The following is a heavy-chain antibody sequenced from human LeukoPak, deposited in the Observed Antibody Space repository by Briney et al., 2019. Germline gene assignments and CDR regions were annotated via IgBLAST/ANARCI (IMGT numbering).Heavy chain of an antibody. CDR1: GFTFSSYA. J-gene: IGHJ4*02. CDR2: ISYDGSNK. D-gene: IGHD6-19*01. Sequence: GRSLRLSCAASGFTFSSYAMRWVRQAAGKGLEWVAVISYDGSNKYYADSVKGRFTISRDNSKNTLYLQMNSLRAEDTAVYYCARVSSGWYYFDYWGQGTLVTVSS. CDR3: ARVSSGWYYFDY. V-gene: IGHV3-30*04.